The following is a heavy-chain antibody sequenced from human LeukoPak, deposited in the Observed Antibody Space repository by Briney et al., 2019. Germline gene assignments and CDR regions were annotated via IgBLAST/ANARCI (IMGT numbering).Heavy chain of an antibody. J-gene: IGHJ4*02. CDR3: ARGKVVAGTPGQNSWDS. V-gene: IGHV4-4*07. D-gene: IGHD6-19*01. CDR2: IYTSGST. CDR1: GGSISTYY. Sequence: SETLSLTCTVSGGSISTYYWNWIRQPAGKGLEWIGRIYTSGSTNYNPSLKSRVSMSVDTSKNQFSLKLSSVTTADTAVYYCARGKVVAGTPGQNSWDSWGQGTLVTVSS.